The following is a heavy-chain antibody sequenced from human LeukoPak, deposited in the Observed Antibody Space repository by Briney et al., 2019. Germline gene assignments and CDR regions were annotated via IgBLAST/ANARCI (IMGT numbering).Heavy chain of an antibody. V-gene: IGHV3-74*01. CDR2: INSDGNII. CDR3: VAGMGNY. CDR1: GLTFSTYW. Sequence: GGSLRLSCAASGLTFSTYWMHWVRQVPGKGLVWVSRINSDGNIITYADSVKGRFTISRDNARNMVYLQMNSLRAEDTAVYYCVAGMGNYWGQGTLVPV. J-gene: IGHJ4*02. D-gene: IGHD6-13*01.